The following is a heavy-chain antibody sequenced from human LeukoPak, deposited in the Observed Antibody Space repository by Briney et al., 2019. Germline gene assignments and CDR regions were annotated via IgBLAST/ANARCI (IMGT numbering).Heavy chain of an antibody. CDR2: INHRGST. V-gene: IGHV4-34*01. CDR1: GDSFSGYY. Sequence: PSETLSLTCAVYGDSFSGYYWSWIRQPPGKGLEWIAEINHRGSTHYNPCLKSRVNISVDTSKNQFSLNLDSVTAADTAVYYCARSWAGMYYPFYYFDFWGQGTLVSVSS. J-gene: IGHJ4*02. D-gene: IGHD1-26*01. CDR3: ARSWAGMYYPFYYFDF.